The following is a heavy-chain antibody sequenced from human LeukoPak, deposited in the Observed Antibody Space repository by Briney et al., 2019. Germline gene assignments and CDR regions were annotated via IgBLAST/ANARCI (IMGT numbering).Heavy chain of an antibody. CDR2: IYTSGST. V-gene: IGHV4-61*02. CDR3: ARRAVMYYYDSSGYYSDAFDI. D-gene: IGHD3-22*01. CDR1: GGSISSGSYY. J-gene: IGHJ3*02. Sequence: SETLSLTCTVSGGSISSGSYYWSWIRQPAGKGLEWIGRIYTSGSTNYNPSLKSRVTISVDTSKNQFSLKLSSVTAADTAVYYCARRAVMYYYDSSGYYSDAFDIWGQGTMVTVSS.